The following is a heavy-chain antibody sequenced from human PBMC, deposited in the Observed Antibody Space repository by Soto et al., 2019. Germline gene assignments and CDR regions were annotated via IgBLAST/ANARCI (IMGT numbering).Heavy chain of an antibody. Sequence: GASVKVSCKTSGYTMTSYYVHWVRQAPGQGLEWMGIINPSGGSTSYAQKFQGRVTMTRDTSTSTVYMELSSLRSEDTAVYYCARVLGPPTTWVGGWFDPWGQGTLVTVSS. CDR3: ARVLGPPTTWVGGWFDP. J-gene: IGHJ5*02. D-gene: IGHD3-10*01. V-gene: IGHV1-46*03. CDR2: INPSGGST. CDR1: GYTMTSYY.